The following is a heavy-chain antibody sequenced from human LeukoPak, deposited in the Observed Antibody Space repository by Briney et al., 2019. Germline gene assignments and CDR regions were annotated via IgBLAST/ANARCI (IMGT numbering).Heavy chain of an antibody. CDR1: GFTLSNYA. V-gene: IGHV3-23*01. D-gene: IGHD3-10*01. J-gene: IGHJ4*02. CDR2: ISGSGGST. Sequence: GGSLRLSCAASGFTLSNYAMSWVRQAPGKGLEWVSAISGSGGSTYYADSVKGRFTISRDNSKNTLFLQMNSLRADDTAVYYCAKDLGYYGSGSYYEAYWGQGTLVTVSS. CDR3: AKDLGYYGSGSYYEAY.